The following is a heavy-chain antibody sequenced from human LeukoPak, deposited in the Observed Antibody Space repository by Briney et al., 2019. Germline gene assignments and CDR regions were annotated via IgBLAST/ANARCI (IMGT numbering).Heavy chain of an antibody. Sequence: SETLSLTCTVSGGSISSISYYWGWIRQPPGKGLEWIGSIYYSGSTYYDPALKSRVTLSVDTSQNPFSVKLSSVTAADTAVYYCARAVSCPRCLINNWFDPWGQGTLVTVSS. J-gene: IGHJ5*02. CDR1: GGSISSISYY. V-gene: IGHV4-39*07. CDR2: IYYSGST. CDR3: ARAVSCPRCLINNWFDP. D-gene: IGHD2-15*01.